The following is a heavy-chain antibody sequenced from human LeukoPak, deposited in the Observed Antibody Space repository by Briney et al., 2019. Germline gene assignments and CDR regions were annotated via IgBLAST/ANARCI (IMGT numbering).Heavy chain of an antibody. CDR2: ITPMFGTS. CDR3: ATTPPRAAGIPCRWFDP. Sequence: SVRVSCKASGGTFSRHTISWVRQSPGQGLEWMGGITPMFGTSNYAQKFRGRVTITADESTSTAYMELSSLRSEDTAVYYCATTPPRAAGIPCRWFDPWGQGTLVTVSS. J-gene: IGHJ5*02. V-gene: IGHV1-69*13. D-gene: IGHD6-13*01. CDR1: GGTFSRHT.